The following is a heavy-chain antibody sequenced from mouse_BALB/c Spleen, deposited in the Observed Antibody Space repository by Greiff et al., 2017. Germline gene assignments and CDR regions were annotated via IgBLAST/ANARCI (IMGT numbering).Heavy chain of an antibody. CDR1: GYTFTDYN. D-gene: IGHD1-1*01. Sequence: EVQLQQSGPELVKPGASVKIPCKASGYTFTDYNMDWVKQSHGKSLEWIGDINPNNGGTIYNQKFKGKATLTVDKSSSTAYMELRSLTSEDTAVYYCARGIYYYGSSPSYYAMDYWGQGTSVTVSS. CDR3: ARGIYYYGSSPSYYAMDY. J-gene: IGHJ4*01. CDR2: INPNNGGT. V-gene: IGHV1-18*01.